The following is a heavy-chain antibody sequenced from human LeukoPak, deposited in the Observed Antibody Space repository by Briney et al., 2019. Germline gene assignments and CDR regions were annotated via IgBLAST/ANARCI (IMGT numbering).Heavy chain of an antibody. J-gene: IGHJ4*02. D-gene: IGHD2-8*02. CDR3: ARYRTGSLDY. CDR1: GGSISSDY. CDR2: IYYSGSA. Sequence: SETLSLTCTVSGGSISSDYWSWIRQPPGKGLEWIGYIYYSGSANYNPSLKSRVTISADTSKNQFSLKLSSVTAADTAVYYCARYRTGSLDYWGQGTLVTVSS. V-gene: IGHV4-59*01.